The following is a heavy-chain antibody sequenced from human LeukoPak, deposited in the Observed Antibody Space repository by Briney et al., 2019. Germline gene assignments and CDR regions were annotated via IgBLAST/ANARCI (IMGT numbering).Heavy chain of an antibody. V-gene: IGHV3-13*01. J-gene: IGHJ4*02. CDR3: ARGGIWAYSYGYGGTNFDY. Sequence: PGGSLRLSCAASGFTFSSYDMHWVRQATGKGLEWVSAIGTAGDTYYPGSVKGRFTISRENAKNSLYLQMNSLRAGDTAVYYCARGGIWAYSYGYGGTNFDYWGQGTLVTVSS. CDR2: IGTAGDT. CDR1: GFTFSSYD. D-gene: IGHD5-18*01.